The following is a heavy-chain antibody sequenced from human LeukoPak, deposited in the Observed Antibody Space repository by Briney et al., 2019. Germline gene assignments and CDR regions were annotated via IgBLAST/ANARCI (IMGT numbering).Heavy chain of an antibody. CDR1: GGSFSGYY. CDR3: ARPYLDCSGGSCYSGAFDI. Sequence: KPSETLSLTCAVYGGSFSGYYWSWIRQPPGKGLEWIGEINHSGSTNYNPSLKSRVTISVDTSKNQFSLKLSSVTAADTAVYYCARPYLDCSGGSCYSGAFDIWGQGTMVTVSS. D-gene: IGHD2-15*01. J-gene: IGHJ3*02. V-gene: IGHV4-34*01. CDR2: INHSGST.